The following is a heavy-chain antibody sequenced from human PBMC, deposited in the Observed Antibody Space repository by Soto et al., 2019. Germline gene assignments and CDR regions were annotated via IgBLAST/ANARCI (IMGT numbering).Heavy chain of an antibody. CDR1: GFTFSNCA. CDR2: ISYNGSHK. D-gene: IGHD6-6*01. J-gene: IGHJ4*02. CDR3: ARRTDSSSVGALAY. V-gene: IGHV3-30*04. Sequence: QVQLVESGGGVVQPGRSLRLSCVASGFTFSNCAMHWVRQAPGKGLEWISVISYNGSHKYYADSVKGRFSISRDNSKNTLYLQMNSLRGEDTALYYCARRTDSSSVGALAYWGQGTLVTVSS.